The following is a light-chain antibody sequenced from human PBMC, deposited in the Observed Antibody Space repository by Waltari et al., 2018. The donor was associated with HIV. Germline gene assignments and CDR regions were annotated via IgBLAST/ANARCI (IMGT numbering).Light chain of an antibody. CDR3: QQYYNVPFT. V-gene: IGKV4-1*01. CDR2: WAS. CDR1: KIVLYSANIKNY. J-gene: IGKJ3*01. Sequence: DLVMTQAPDSLTVSLGERATTKYQSSKIVLYSANIKNYLAWFQQKPGQPPKLLISWASTRESGVPDRFSGSGSGTDFTLTISSLQTEDVAVYYCQQYYNVPFTFGPGTKVDIK.